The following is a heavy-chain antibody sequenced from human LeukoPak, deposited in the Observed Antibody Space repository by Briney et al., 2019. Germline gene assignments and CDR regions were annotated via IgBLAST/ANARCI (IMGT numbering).Heavy chain of an antibody. D-gene: IGHD6-19*01. CDR2: INPSDGST. V-gene: IGHV1-46*01. CDR1: GYSFTSYY. CDR3: ALGCVYGRYYCHY. Sequence: GASVKVSCKASGYSFTSYYMHWVRQAPGQGPEWMGTINPSDGSTIYAQKFQGRITMTRDTSTSTLYMEVNSLRSDDAAVYYCALGCVYGRYYCHYWGQGTLVTVSS. J-gene: IGHJ4*02.